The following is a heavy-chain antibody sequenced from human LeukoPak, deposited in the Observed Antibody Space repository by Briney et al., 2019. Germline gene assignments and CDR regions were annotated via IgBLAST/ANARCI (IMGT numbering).Heavy chain of an antibody. V-gene: IGHV1-46*01. Sequence: ASVKVSCKASGYTFTSYYMHWVRQAPGQGLEWMGIINPNGGSTSYAQKFQGRVTMTRDMSTSTVYMELSSLRSEDTAVYYWAGDQSSSRFDYGGQRTLLSVSS. CDR2: INPNGGST. CDR3: AGDQSSSRFDY. CDR1: GYTFTSYY. J-gene: IGHJ4*02. D-gene: IGHD6-13*01.